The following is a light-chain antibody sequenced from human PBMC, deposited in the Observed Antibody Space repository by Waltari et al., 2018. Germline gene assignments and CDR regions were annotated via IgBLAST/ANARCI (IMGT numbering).Light chain of an antibody. CDR2: DDR. Sequence: SYVLTQPPSVSVAPGQTARITCGGYNIASKSVHWYQERPGQAPVLVVYDDRDRPSGIPGRCSGANSGNTATLTISRVEAGDEADYYCQVWDSSSDHQVFGGGTKLTVL. J-gene: IGLJ3*02. CDR1: NIASKS. V-gene: IGLV3-21*02. CDR3: QVWDSSSDHQV.